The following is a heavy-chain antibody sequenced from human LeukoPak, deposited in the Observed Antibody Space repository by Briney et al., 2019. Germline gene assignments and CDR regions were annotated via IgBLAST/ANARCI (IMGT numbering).Heavy chain of an antibody. CDR2: IRYDGSSK. V-gene: IGHV3-30*02. Sequence: GGSLRLSCAAAGFTFSSYGMHWVRQAPGKGLDWVAFIRYDGSSKYYADSVKGRFTISRDNSKNTLYLQMNSLRAEDTAVYYCAKSDDYYDSPGAFDIWGQGTMVTVSS. D-gene: IGHD3-22*01. J-gene: IGHJ3*02. CDR3: AKSDDYYDSPGAFDI. CDR1: GFTFSSYG.